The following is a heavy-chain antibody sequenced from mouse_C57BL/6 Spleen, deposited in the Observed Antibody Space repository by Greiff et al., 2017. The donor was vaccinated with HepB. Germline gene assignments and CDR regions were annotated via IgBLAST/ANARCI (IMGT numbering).Heavy chain of an antibody. CDR1: GYTFTSYW. CDR3: ARSGYDYDWFAY. CDR2: INPSNGGT. Sequence: VQLQQPGTELVKPGASVKLSCKASGYTFTSYWMHWVKQRPGQGLEWIGNINPSNGGTNYNEKFKSKATLTVDKSTSTAYMQLSSMTSEDSAVYYCARSGYDYDWFAYWGQGTLVTVSA. V-gene: IGHV1-53*01. J-gene: IGHJ3*01. D-gene: IGHD2-4*01.